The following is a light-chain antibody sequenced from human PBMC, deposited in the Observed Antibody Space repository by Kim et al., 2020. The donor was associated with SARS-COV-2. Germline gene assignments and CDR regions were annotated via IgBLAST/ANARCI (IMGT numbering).Light chain of an antibody. V-gene: IGLV1-44*01. CDR2: AND. Sequence: GQRVTIAGAGGNSNIGANTVNWYQQFPGTGPKLLIYANDRRPSGVPDRFSVSQSGTSASLAISGLQSEDEADYYCATWDDSLNAWVFGGGTQLTVL. CDR3: ATWDDSLNAWV. CDR1: NSNIGANT. J-gene: IGLJ3*02.